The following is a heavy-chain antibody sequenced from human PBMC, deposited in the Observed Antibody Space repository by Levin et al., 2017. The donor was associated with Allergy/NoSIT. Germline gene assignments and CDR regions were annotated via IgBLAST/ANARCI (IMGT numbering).Heavy chain of an antibody. V-gene: IGHV3-7*01. CDR1: RFTFSSYW. J-gene: IGHJ6*02. CDR3: VREWDCNGGSCLYYGMDV. Sequence: GGSLRLSCAASRFTFSSYWMSWVRQAPGKGLEWVANIKQDGSEKYYVDSVKGRLIISRDNAKNSLYLQMNSLRAEDTAVYYCVREWDCNGGSCLYYGMDVWGQGTTVTVSS. D-gene: IGHD2-15*01. CDR2: IKQDGSEK.